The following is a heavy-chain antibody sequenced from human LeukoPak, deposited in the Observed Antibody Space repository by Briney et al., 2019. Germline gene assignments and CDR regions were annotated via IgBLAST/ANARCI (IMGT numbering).Heavy chain of an antibody. CDR3: AACIAASGYAFDV. CDR1: GLTFISLT. CDR2: VSAYTGDT. V-gene: IGHV1-18*01. D-gene: IGHD6-13*01. J-gene: IGHJ3*01. Sequence: ASVKVSCKASGLTFISLTVSWVRQAPGQGLEWLGWVSAYTGDTQYAQTLQGRVSMTTNTSTGTAYMELRSLRSDDTAVYYCAACIAASGYAFDVWGQGTIITVSS.